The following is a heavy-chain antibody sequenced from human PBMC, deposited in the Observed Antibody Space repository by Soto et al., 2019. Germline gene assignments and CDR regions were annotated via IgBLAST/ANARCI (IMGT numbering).Heavy chain of an antibody. Sequence: QVQLQESGPGLVKPSGTLSLTCAVSGGSISSSNWWSWVRQPPGKGLEWIGEIYHSGSTNYNPSLKSRVTISVDKSKNQFSLKLSSVTASVTAVYYCLRVDDSGWNDYAFDIWGPGIMVTASS. CDR1: GGSISSSNW. J-gene: IGHJ3*02. V-gene: IGHV4-4*02. D-gene: IGHD6-19*01. CDR3: LRVDDSGWNDYAFDI. CDR2: IYHSGST.